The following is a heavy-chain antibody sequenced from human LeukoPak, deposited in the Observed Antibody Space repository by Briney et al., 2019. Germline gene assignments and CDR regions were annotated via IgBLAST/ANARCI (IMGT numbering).Heavy chain of an antibody. CDR2: IYHSGST. Sequence: PSETLSLTCTVSGGSISSSSYYWGWIRQPPGRGLEWIGSIYHSGSTYYNPSLKSRVTISVDTSKNQFSLKLSSVTAADTAVYYCARHKDSSGWSGWGYWGQGTLVTVSS. CDR3: ARHKDSSGWSGWGY. D-gene: IGHD6-19*01. V-gene: IGHV4-39*01. J-gene: IGHJ4*02. CDR1: GGSISSSSYY.